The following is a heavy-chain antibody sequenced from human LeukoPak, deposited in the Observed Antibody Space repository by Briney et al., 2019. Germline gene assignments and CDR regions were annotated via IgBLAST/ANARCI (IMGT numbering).Heavy chain of an antibody. J-gene: IGHJ3*02. CDR1: GFTFSNAW. CDR3: TTGPEVVAATLAFDI. Sequence: GGSLRLSCAASGFTFSNAWMSWVRQAPGKGLEWVGRIKSKTDGGTTDYAAPVKGRFTISRDDSKNTLYLQMNSLKTEDTAVYDCTTGPEVVAATLAFDIWGQGTMVTVSS. CDR2: IKSKTDGGTT. V-gene: IGHV3-15*01. D-gene: IGHD2-15*01.